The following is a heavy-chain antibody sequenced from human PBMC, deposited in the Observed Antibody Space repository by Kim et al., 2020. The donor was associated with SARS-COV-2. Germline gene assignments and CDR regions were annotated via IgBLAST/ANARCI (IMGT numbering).Heavy chain of an antibody. CDR2: ISSSSGTI. Sequence: GGSLRLSCVASGFTFSDYYMSWIRQAPGKGLEWVSYISSSSGTIYYADSVQGRFTISRDNAKNSLYLQMNRLRAEDTAVYYCARVIRGSYDSSGQDAEYFQHWGQGTLVTVSS. V-gene: IGHV3-11*01. CDR3: ARVIRGSYDSSGQDAEYFQH. D-gene: IGHD3-22*01. CDR1: GFTFSDYY. J-gene: IGHJ1*01.